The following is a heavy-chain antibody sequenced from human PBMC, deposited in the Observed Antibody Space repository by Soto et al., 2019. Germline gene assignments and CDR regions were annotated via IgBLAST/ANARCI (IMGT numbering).Heavy chain of an antibody. Sequence: QVQLVQSGAEVKKPGASVKVSCKASGYTFTGYYMHWVRQAPGQGLEWMGWINPNSGGTNYAQKFQGWVTMTREPSISTAYMELSRLRSDDTAVYYCAKGYSSSSFSYYYYMDVWGKGTTVTVSS. D-gene: IGHD6-6*01. CDR1: GYTFTGYY. CDR2: INPNSGGT. CDR3: AKGYSSSSFSYYYYMDV. J-gene: IGHJ6*03. V-gene: IGHV1-2*04.